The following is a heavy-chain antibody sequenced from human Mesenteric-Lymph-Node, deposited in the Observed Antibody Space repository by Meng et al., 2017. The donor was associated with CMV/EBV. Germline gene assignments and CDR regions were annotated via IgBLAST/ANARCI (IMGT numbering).Heavy chain of an antibody. V-gene: IGHV1-69*05. CDR3: AREGVVGATSPYNWFDP. Sequence: SVKVSCKASGGTFSSYAISWVRQAPGQGLEWMGGIIPIFGTANYAQKFQGRVTITTDESTSTAYMELSSLRSEDTAVYYCAREGVVGATSPYNWFDPWGQGTLVTVSS. CDR1: GGTFSSYA. D-gene: IGHD1-26*01. CDR2: IIPIFGTA. J-gene: IGHJ5*02.